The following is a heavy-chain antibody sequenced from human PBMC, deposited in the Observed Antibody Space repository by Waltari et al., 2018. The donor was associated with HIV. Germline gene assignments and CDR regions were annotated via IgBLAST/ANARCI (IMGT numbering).Heavy chain of an antibody. V-gene: IGHV4-34*01. CDR1: GGSFSGYY. J-gene: IGHJ4*02. CDR2: INHSGST. Sequence: QVQLQQWGAGLLKPSATLSLTCAVYGGSFSGYYWSWIRQPPGKGLEWIGEINHSGSTNYNPSLKSRVTISVDTSKNQFSLKLSSVTAADTAVYYCARFGVEMATIGDYWGQGTLVTVSS. D-gene: IGHD5-12*01. CDR3: ARFGVEMATIGDY.